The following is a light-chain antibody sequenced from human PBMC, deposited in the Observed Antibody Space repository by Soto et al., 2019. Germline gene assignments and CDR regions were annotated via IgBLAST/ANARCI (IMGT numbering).Light chain of an antibody. V-gene: IGKV3-20*01. CDR3: QQYGRPPRAT. CDR2: EAS. Sequence: VMTQSPATLSVSTGERARLSCWASETVATNLAWYQQKPGQAPRLLIYEASSRATGIPDRFSGGGSGTDFTLSISKVEPEDFAVYYCQQYGRPPRATFGQGTRLEI. CDR1: ETVATN. J-gene: IGKJ5*01.